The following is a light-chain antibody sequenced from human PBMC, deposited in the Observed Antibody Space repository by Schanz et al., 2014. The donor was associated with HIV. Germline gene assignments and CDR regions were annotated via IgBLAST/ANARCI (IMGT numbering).Light chain of an antibody. CDR2: TNN. CDR1: SSNVGAGFD. V-gene: IGLV1-40*01. Sequence: QSVLTQPPSVSGAPGQRVTIPCSGTSSNVGAGFDVHWYQRLPGKAPTLLIYTNNNRPSGVPDRFSGSKSGTSASLAISGLHSEDEADYYCAAWDGSLNGYVFGTGTKLTVL. CDR3: AAWDGSLNGYV. J-gene: IGLJ1*01.